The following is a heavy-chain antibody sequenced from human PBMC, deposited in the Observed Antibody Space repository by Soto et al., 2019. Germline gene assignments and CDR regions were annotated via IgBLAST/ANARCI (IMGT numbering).Heavy chain of an antibody. J-gene: IGHJ4*02. CDR2: IWWDDDK. V-gene: IGHV2-5*02. CDR3: ARPYSRKYYSFDY. D-gene: IGHD1-26*01. Sequence: QITLKESGPTLVKPTQTLTLTCTFSGFSLSTSGVGVGWIRQPPGKALEWLALIWWDDDKRYSPSLKSRLTNTKDTTKSQVVLTMTNMDPVERATSYCARPYSRKYYSFDYWGQRTQITVSS. CDR1: GFSLSTSGVG.